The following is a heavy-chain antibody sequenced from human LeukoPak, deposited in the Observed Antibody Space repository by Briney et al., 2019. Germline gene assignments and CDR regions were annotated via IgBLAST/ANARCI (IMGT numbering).Heavy chain of an antibody. CDR2: ISGSGGST. J-gene: IGHJ4*02. V-gene: IGHV3-23*01. CDR3: ARGPSGYHNT. CDR1: GFTFSKYG. Sequence: SGGSLRLSCAASGFTFSKYGMSWVRQAPGKGLEWVSAISGSGGSTYYADSVKGRFTISRGNSKNTLYLQMNSLRAEDTAVYYCARGPSGYHNTGGQGTLVTVSS. D-gene: IGHD5-12*01.